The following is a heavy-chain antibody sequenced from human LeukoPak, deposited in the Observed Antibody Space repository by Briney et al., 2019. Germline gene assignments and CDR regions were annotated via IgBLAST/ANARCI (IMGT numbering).Heavy chain of an antibody. D-gene: IGHD6-19*01. CDR1: GGTLSSYA. CDR3: ARDMHSSGWPFDY. CDR2: IIPILGIA. J-gene: IGHJ4*02. Sequence: EASVKVSCKASGGTLSSYAISWVRQAPGQGLEWMGRIIPILGIANYAQKFQGRVTITADKSTSTAYMELSSLRSEDTAVYYCARDMHSSGWPFDYWGQGTLVTVSS. V-gene: IGHV1-69*04.